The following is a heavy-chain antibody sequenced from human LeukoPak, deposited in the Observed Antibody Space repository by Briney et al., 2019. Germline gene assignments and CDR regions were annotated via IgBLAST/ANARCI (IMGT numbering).Heavy chain of an antibody. D-gene: IGHD2/OR15-2a*01. Sequence: GGSLRLSCGAAEFTFNKYWMHWVRQAPGKGLEWVANIKEDGSEKYYVDSVKGRFTISRDNAKNSLYLQMNSLRAEDTAVYYCASEIVRWSSRPDYWGQGTLVTVSS. V-gene: IGHV3-7*01. J-gene: IGHJ4*02. CDR2: IKEDGSEK. CDR1: EFTFNKYW. CDR3: ASEIVRWSSRPDY.